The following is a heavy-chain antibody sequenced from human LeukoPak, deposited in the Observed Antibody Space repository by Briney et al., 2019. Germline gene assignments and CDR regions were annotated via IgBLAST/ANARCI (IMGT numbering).Heavy chain of an antibody. CDR2: TSGDGITT. CDR1: GFTFHNYA. D-gene: IGHD5/OR15-5a*01. CDR3: ARDHVYGGADY. J-gene: IGHJ4*02. V-gene: IGHV3-43*02. Sequence: GGSLRLSCAASGFTFHNYAIHWVRQAPGKGLEWVSLTSGDGITTYFADSVKGRFTISRDNSKSSLFLQMNSLRTEDTALYYCARDHVYGGADYWGEGTLVTVS.